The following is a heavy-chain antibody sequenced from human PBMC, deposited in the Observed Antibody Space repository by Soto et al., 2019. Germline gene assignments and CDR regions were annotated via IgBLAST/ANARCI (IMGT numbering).Heavy chain of an antibody. Sequence: GGSLRLSCVGTGVNFDDFAMHWVRQAPGKGLEWVSGITWNSRVLAYADSVKGRFTISRDNARNSLYLQMDSLRDEDTALYYCAKGRYDFWSPYYFDSWGQGTLVTVS. CDR2: ITWNSRVL. J-gene: IGHJ4*02. CDR1: GVNFDDFA. CDR3: AKGRYDFWSPYYFDS. D-gene: IGHD3-3*01. V-gene: IGHV3-9*01.